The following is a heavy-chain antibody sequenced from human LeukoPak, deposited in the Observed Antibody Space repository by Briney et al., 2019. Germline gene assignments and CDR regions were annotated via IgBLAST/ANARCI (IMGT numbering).Heavy chain of an antibody. CDR3: ARDLQGYDFWSGYYYYYYGMDV. CDR1: GYTITSYA. D-gene: IGHD3-3*01. V-gene: IGHV7-4-1*02. CDR2: INTNTGNP. J-gene: IGHJ6*02. Sequence: ASVKVSCKASGYTITSYAMNWVRQAPGQGLEWMGWINTNTGNPTYAQGFTGRFVFSLDTSVSTAYLQISSLKAEDTAVYYCARDLQGYDFWSGYYYYYYGMDVWGQGTTVTVSS.